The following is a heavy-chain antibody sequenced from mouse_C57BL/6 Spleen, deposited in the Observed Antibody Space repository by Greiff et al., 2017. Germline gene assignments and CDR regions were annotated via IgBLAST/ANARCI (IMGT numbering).Heavy chain of an antibody. V-gene: IGHV1-82*01. Sequence: VKLMESGPELVKPGASVKISCKASGYAFSSSWMNWVKQRPGKGLEWIGRIYPGDGDTNYNGKFKGKATLTADKSSSTAYMQLSSLTSEDSAVYFCARGGHGDFDYWGQGTTLTVSS. CDR1: GYAFSSSW. CDR3: ARGGHGDFDY. CDR2: IYPGDGDT. J-gene: IGHJ2*01.